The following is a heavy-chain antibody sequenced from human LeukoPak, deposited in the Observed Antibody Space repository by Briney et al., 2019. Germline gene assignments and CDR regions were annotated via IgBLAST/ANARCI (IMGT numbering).Heavy chain of an antibody. CDR1: GGSISSSY. CDR2: IDNSGST. CDR3: ARAPLYSGGSGWSIYYFYAMDV. Sequence: SQTLSLTCTVSGGSISSSYWSWVRQPPGKGLEWIGYIDNSGSTNYNPSLKSRVTISLDTPKSQFSLKLSSVTAADTAVYYCARAPLYSGGSGWSIYYFYAMDVWGQGATVTVSS. J-gene: IGHJ6*02. V-gene: IGHV4-59*01. D-gene: IGHD6-19*01.